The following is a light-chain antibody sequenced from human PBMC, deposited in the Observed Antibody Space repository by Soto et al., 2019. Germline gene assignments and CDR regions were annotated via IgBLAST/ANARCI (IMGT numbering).Light chain of an antibody. J-gene: IGKJ4*01. CDR3: QQYYDWPLT. CDR2: GPS. V-gene: IGKV3-15*01. Sequence: EIVMTQSPATLSVSPGERATLFCRASQGVNTYLAWYQQKPGQAPRLLIYGPSTRATGIPARFSGSGSGTEFTLTVSSLQSEDFAVYSCQQYYDWPLTVGGGTKVEVK. CDR1: QGVNTY.